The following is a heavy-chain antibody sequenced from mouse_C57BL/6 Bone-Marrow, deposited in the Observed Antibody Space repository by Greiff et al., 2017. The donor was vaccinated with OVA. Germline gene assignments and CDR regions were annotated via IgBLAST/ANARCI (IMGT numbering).Heavy chain of an antibody. Sequence: VQLQQPGAELVRPGSSVKLSCKASGYTFTSYWMDWVKQRPGQGLEWIGNIYPSDSETHYNQKFKDKATLTVDKSSSTAYMQLSSLTSEDSAVYYCARGGGWLLRYFDYWGQGTTLTVSS. CDR3: ARGGGWLLRYFDY. D-gene: IGHD2-3*01. V-gene: IGHV1-61*01. J-gene: IGHJ2*01. CDR2: IYPSDSET. CDR1: GYTFTSYW.